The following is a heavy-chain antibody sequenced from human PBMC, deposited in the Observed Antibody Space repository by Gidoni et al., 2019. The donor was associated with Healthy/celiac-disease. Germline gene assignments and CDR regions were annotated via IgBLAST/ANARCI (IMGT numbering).Heavy chain of an antibody. D-gene: IGHD3-3*01. Sequence: EVQLVESGGGLVQPGGSLRLSCASSGFTVSSNYMSWVRQAPGKGLEWVSVIYSGGSTYYADSVKGRFTISRDNFKNTLYLQMNSLRAEDTAVYYCARVNYDFWSGHDSDSPPAPPKSYYMDVWGKGTTVTVSS. CDR1: GFTVSSNY. CDR3: ARVNYDFWSGHDSDSPPAPPKSYYMDV. J-gene: IGHJ6*03. CDR2: IYSGGST. V-gene: IGHV3-66*01.